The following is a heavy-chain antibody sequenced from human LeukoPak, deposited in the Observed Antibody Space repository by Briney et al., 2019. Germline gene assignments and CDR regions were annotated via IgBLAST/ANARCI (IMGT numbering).Heavy chain of an antibody. CDR2: ISYDGSNK. Sequence: GGSLRLSCAASGLTFSSYGMHWVRQAPGKGLEWVAVISYDGSNKYYADSEKGRFTISRDNSKNTLYLQMNSLRAEDTAVYYCANDGYGGVDYWGQGTLVTVSS. J-gene: IGHJ4*02. CDR1: GLTFSSYG. CDR3: ANDGYGGVDY. V-gene: IGHV3-30*18. D-gene: IGHD4-23*01.